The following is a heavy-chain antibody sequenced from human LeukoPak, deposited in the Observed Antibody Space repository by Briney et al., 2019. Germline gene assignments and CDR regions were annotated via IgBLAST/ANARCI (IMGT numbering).Heavy chain of an antibody. D-gene: IGHD6-13*01. V-gene: IGHV3-23*01. CDR2: ISGSGDRT. CDR3: AKGLVVGSSWSAYDY. J-gene: IGHJ4*02. CDR1: GFTFSNYA. Sequence: GGSLRLSCAASGFTFSNYAMTCVRQAPGKGLKWVSVISGSGDRTYYADSVKGRFTISKDNSKNTLYLQMNSLRAEDTAVYYCAKGLVVGSSWSAYDYWGQGTLVTVSS.